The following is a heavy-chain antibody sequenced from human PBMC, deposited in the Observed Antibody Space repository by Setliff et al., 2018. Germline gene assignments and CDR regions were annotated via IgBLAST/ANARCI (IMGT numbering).Heavy chain of an antibody. CDR2: INTNTGNP. J-gene: IGHJ4*02. D-gene: IGHD2-15*01. CDR3: ARGYCSGGSCADFDY. Sequence: GASVKVSCKASGYTFTTYAMGWMRQAPGQGLEWMGWINTNTGNPSYAQGFTGRFVFSLDTSVSTAYLQINSLEAEDTAVYYCARGYCSGGSCADFDYWGQGTLVTVSS. V-gene: IGHV7-4-1*02. CDR1: GYTFTTYA.